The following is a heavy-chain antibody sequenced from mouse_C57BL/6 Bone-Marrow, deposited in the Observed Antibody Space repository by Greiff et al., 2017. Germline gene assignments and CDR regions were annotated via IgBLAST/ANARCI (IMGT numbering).Heavy chain of an antibody. CDR2: IYPGDGDT. CDR3: ARGAY. CDR1: GYAFSSSW. V-gene: IGHV1-80*01. J-gene: IGHJ3*01. Sequence: QVTLKVSGAELVKPGASVKISCKASGYAFSSSWMNWVKQRPGKGLEWLGQIYPGDGDTNYNGKFKGKATLTADKSSSTAYMQLSSLTSEDSAVYFCARGAYWGQGTLVTVSA.